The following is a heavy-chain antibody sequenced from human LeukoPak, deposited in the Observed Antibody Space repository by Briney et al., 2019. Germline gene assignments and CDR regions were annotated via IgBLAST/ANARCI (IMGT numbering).Heavy chain of an antibody. D-gene: IGHD2/OR15-2a*01. Sequence: GGSLRLSCAASGFTFNSYAMSWVRQAPGKGLEWVSYISSSGSTIYYADSVKGRFTISRDNAKNSLYLQVNSLRAEDTAVYYCAREERIVGYYYYGMDVWGQGITVTVSS. J-gene: IGHJ6*02. CDR1: GFTFNSYA. V-gene: IGHV3-48*04. CDR3: AREERIVGYYYYGMDV. CDR2: ISSSGSTI.